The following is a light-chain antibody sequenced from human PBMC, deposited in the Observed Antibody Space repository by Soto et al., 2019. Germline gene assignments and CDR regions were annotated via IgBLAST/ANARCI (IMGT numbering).Light chain of an antibody. V-gene: IGKV1-5*03. CDR3: QQYSNASRT. CDR1: QSIGSW. Sequence: DIQMTQSPSTLSASVGDRVTITCRASQSIGSWLAWFQQKPGKAPKLLIYKASTLESGVPSRCSGSGSGTELTLTISSLQPDDFATYYCQQYSNASRTFGQGTKVEVK. CDR2: KAS. J-gene: IGKJ1*01.